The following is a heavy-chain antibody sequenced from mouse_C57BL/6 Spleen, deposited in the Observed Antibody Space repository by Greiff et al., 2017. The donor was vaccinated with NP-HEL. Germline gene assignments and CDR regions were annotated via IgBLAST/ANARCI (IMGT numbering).Heavy chain of an antibody. D-gene: IGHD2-2*01. CDR1: GYSITSGYY. Sequence: ESGPGLVKPSQSLSLTCSVTGYSITSGYYWNWIRQFPGNKLEWRGYISYDGSNNYNPSLKNRISITRYTSKNQFFLKLNSVTTEDTATYYCARMVTTGAMDYWGQGTSVTVSS. CDR2: ISYDGSN. CDR3: ARMVTTGAMDY. V-gene: IGHV3-6*01. J-gene: IGHJ4*01.